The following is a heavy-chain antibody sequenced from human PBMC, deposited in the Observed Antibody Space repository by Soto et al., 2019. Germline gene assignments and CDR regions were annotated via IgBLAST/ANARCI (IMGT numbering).Heavy chain of an antibody. V-gene: IGHV4-31*03. J-gene: IGHJ5*02. CDR2: IYYSGST. CDR3: ARSLDIVLVPAAMQVGWFDP. D-gene: IGHD2-2*03. CDR1: GGSISSGGYY. Sequence: SETLSLTCTVSGGSISSGGYYWSWIRQHPGKGLERIGYIYYSGSTYYNPSLKSRVTISVDRSKNQFSLKLSSVTAADTAVYYCARSLDIVLVPAAMQVGWFDPWGQGTLVTVSS.